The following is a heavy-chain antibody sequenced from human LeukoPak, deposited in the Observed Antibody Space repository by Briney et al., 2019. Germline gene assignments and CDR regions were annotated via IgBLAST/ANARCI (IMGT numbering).Heavy chain of an antibody. CDR3: ARDSPHRGNWFDP. CDR1: GFTFSAYN. CDR2: ISSSSGSI. V-gene: IGHV3-48*02. Sequence: GGSLRLSCAASGFTFSAYNMNWVRQAPGKGLEWVSYISSSSGSIYYADSVKGRFTISRDNAKNSLYLLMNSLRDEDSAVYYCARDSPHRGNWFDPWGQGSLVTVSS. J-gene: IGHJ5*02.